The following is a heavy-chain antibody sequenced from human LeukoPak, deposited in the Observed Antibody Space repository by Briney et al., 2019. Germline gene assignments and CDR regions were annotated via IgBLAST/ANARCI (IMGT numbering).Heavy chain of an antibody. Sequence: GASVKVSCKASGYIFTSYYMYWVRQAPGQGHEWMGIINPSGGSIRYAQKFQGRVTMTRDTSTSTVYMELSSLRSEDTAVYYCAENYRNYYDSSGYHPLDYWGQGTLVTVSS. J-gene: IGHJ4*02. CDR2: INPSGGSI. CDR3: AENYRNYYDSSGYHPLDY. CDR1: GYIFTSYY. D-gene: IGHD3-22*01. V-gene: IGHV1-46*01.